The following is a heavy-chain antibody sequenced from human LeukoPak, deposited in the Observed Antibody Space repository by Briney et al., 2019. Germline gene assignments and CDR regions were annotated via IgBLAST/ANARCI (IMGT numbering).Heavy chain of an antibody. CDR2: IYYSGST. V-gene: IGHV4-30-4*01. CDR1: GGSISSGDYY. CDR3: ARDYGDYYGMDV. D-gene: IGHD4-17*01. J-gene: IGHJ6*02. Sequence: SETPSLTCTVSGGSISSGDYYWSWIRQPPGKGLEWIGYIYYSGSTYYNPSLKSRVTISVDTSKNQFSLKLSSVTAADTAVYYCARDYGDYYGMDVWGQGTTVTVSS.